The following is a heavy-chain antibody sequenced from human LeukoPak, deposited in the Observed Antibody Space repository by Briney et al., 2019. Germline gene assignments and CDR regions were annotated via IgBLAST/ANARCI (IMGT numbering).Heavy chain of an antibody. CDR3: AKGRAVATTGPGLAFDF. CDR1: RFIFSNYG. J-gene: IGHJ4*02. V-gene: IGHV3-23*01. Sequence: GGSLRLSCAASRFIFSNYGMSWVRQAPGKGLEWVSAISGSGDITKNADSVKGRFTISRDNSKNTLYLQMNSLRAEDTAVYYCAKGRAVATTGPGLAFDFWGQGALVTVSS. D-gene: IGHD5-12*01. CDR2: ISGSGDIT.